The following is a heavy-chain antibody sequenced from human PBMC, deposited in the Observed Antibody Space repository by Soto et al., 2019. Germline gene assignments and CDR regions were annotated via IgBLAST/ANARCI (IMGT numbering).Heavy chain of an antibody. CDR2: IIPIFGTA. CDR3: ARGRNVLRFLEWLFWFDP. CDR1: GGTFSSYA. Sequence: QVQLVQSGAEVKKPGSSVKVSCKASGGTFSSYAISWVRQAPGQGLEWMGGIIPIFGTANYAQKFQGRVTITADESTSTAYMELSSLRSEDTAVYYCARGRNVLRFLEWLFWFDPWGQGTLVTVSS. D-gene: IGHD3-3*01. V-gene: IGHV1-69*01. J-gene: IGHJ5*02.